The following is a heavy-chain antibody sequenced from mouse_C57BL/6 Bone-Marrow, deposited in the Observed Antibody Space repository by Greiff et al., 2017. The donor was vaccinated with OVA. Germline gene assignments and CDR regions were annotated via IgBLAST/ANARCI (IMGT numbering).Heavy chain of an antibody. V-gene: IGHV1-50*01. J-gene: IGHJ2*01. CDR3: ARSNDGYYLYYFDY. Sequence: QVQLQQPGAELVKPGASVKLSCKASGYTFTSYWMQWVKQRPGQGLEWIGEIDPSDSYTNYNQKFKGKATLTVDTSSSTAYMQLSSLTSEDSAVYYGARSNDGYYLYYFDYWGEGTTLTVSS. CDR1: GYTFTSYW. D-gene: IGHD2-3*01. CDR2: IDPSDSYT.